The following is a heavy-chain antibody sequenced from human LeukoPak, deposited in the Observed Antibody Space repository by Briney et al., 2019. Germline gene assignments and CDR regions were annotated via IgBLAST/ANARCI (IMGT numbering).Heavy chain of an antibody. CDR1: GYTFTGYY. D-gene: IGHD3-22*01. J-gene: IGHJ3*02. Sequence: ASVKVSCKASGYTFTGYYMHWVRQAPGQGPEWMGWINPNSGGTNYAQKFQGRVTMTRDTSISTAYMELSRLRSDDTAVYYCARDRYYYDSSGYPYDAFDIWGQGTMVTVSS. CDR3: ARDRYYYDSSGYPYDAFDI. V-gene: IGHV1-2*02. CDR2: INPNSGGT.